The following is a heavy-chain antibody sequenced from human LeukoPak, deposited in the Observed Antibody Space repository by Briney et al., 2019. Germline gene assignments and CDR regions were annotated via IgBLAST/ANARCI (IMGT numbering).Heavy chain of an antibody. J-gene: IGHJ3*02. Sequence: SVKVSCKASVGIFISYAINWLRQAPGQGRDWMGVIIPIFCTANYAQKFQDRVTITADESTSTAYMELSSLRSEDTAVYYCARGSCPDAFDIWGQGTMVTVSS. CDR1: VGIFISYA. V-gene: IGHV1-69*01. CDR2: IIPIFCTA. CDR3: ARGSCPDAFDI. D-gene: IGHD1-26*01.